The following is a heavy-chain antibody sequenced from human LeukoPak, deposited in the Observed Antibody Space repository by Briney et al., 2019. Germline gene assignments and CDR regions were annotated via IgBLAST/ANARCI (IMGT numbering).Heavy chain of an antibody. Sequence: GGSLRLSCAASGVTVTTDHMSWVREAPGKGLEWVSVIYSGGSTNHADSVKGRFTISRDNSKNTVHLQMNSLRAEETAVYYCARVWELSFDYWGQGTLVTVSS. V-gene: IGHV3-53*01. CDR3: ARVWELSFDY. CDR1: GVTVTTDH. CDR2: IYSGGST. D-gene: IGHD1-26*01. J-gene: IGHJ4*02.